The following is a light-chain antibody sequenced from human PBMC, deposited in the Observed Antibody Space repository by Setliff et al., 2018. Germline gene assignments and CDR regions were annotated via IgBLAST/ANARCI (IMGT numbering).Light chain of an antibody. CDR1: SSDIGSYTL. V-gene: IGLV2-14*02. CDR3: TAYTSGTTYV. CDR2: EVS. J-gene: IGLJ1*01. Sequence: QSVLTQPASVSGSPGQSITISCTGTSSDIGSYTLVSWYQQQPGKGPKLMIYEVSKRPSGVSNRFSGSKSGNTASLSISGLEAEDEADYYCTAYTSGTTYVFGTGTKGTVL.